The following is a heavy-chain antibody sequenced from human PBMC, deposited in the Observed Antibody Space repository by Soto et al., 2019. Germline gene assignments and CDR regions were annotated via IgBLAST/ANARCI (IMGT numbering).Heavy chain of an antibody. D-gene: IGHD6-13*01. CDR2: IYYSGST. CDR1: GGSISSYY. J-gene: IGHJ4*02. V-gene: IGHV4-59*08. CDR3: ARGEAAAAPNALFNY. Sequence: SETLSLTCTVSGGSISSYYWSWIRQPPGKGLEWIGYIYYSGSTNYNPSLKSRVTISVDTSKNQFSLKLSSVTAADTAVYYCARGEAAAAPNALFNYWGQGTLVTVSS.